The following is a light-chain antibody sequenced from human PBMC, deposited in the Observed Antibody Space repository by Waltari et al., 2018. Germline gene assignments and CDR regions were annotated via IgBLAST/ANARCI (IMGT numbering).Light chain of an antibody. CDR3: QSYDSDEGVV. V-gene: IGLV6-57*02. CDR1: SDSIASNY. J-gene: IGLJ2*01. CDR2: EDN. Sequence: NSLLTQPHSVSESPGKTVTISCTCTSDSIASNYLQWYQQRPGSAPTTVIFEDNQRPPGVPDRFSASIDTSSNSASLTISGLKTEDEALYYCQSYDSDEGVVFGGGTKLTVL.